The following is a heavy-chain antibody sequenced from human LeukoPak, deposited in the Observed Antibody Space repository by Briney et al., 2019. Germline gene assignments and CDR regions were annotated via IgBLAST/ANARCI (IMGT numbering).Heavy chain of an antibody. Sequence: ASVKVSCKASGYTFTSYGISWVRQAPGQRLEWMGWINAGNGNTKYSQKFQGRVTITRDTSASTAYMELSSLRSEDTAVYYCARARVLYDSSGYYPWGQGTLVTVSS. CDR1: GYTFTSYG. D-gene: IGHD3-22*01. CDR3: ARARVLYDSSGYYP. J-gene: IGHJ5*02. CDR2: INAGNGNT. V-gene: IGHV1-3*01.